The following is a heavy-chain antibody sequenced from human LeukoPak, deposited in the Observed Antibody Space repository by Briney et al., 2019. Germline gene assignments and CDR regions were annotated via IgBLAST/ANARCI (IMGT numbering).Heavy chain of an antibody. CDR2: IKQDGSEK. CDR1: GFNFNTYW. V-gene: IGHV3-7*01. J-gene: IGHJ4*02. D-gene: IGHD3-3*01. Sequence: GGSLRLSCAASGFNFNTYWMSWVRQAPGKGLEWVANIKQDGSEKFYVDSMKGRFTISRDNAKNSVYLQMNSLRADDTAVYYCARDWSDGFDYWGQGTLVTVSS. CDR3: ARDWSDGFDY.